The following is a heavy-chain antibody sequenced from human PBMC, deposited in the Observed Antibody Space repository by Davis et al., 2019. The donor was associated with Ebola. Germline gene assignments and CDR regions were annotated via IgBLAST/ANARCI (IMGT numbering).Heavy chain of an antibody. D-gene: IGHD3-9*01. V-gene: IGHV3-21*01. CDR3: ANYDILTGYPTEDAFDI. J-gene: IGHJ3*02. Sequence: GESLKISCAASGFTFSSYSMNWVRQAPGKGLEWVSSISSSSSYIYYADSVKGRFTISRDNAKNSLYLQMNSLRAEDTAVYYCANYDILTGYPTEDAFDIWGQGTMVTVSS. CDR2: ISSSSSYI. CDR1: GFTFSSYS.